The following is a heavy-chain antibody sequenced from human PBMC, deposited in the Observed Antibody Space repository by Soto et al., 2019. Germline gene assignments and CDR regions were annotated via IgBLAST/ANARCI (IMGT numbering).Heavy chain of an antibody. V-gene: IGHV3-23*01. D-gene: IGHD5-18*01. CDR3: AKDPLSFPGYSYGHDFDY. CDR2: ISGSGGST. Sequence: GGSLRLSCAASGFTFSSYAMSWVRQAPGKGLEWVSAISGSGGSTYYADSVKGRFTISRDNSKNTLYLQMNSLRAEDTAVYYCAKDPLSFPGYSYGHDFDYWGQGTLVTVSS. CDR1: GFTFSSYA. J-gene: IGHJ4*02.